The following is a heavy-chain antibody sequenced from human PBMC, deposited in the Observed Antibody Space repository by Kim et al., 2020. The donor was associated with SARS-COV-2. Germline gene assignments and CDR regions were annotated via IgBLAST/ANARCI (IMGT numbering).Heavy chain of an antibody. CDR2: ISAYNGNT. V-gene: IGHV1-18*01. D-gene: IGHD6-13*01. J-gene: IGHJ5*02. Sequence: ASVKVSCKASGYTFTSYGISWVRQAPGQGLEWMGWISAYNGNTNYAQKLQGRVTMTTDTSTSTAYMELRSLRSDHTAVYYCARGYSSSWYQRWFDPWGQGTLVTVSS. CDR1: GYTFTSYG. CDR3: ARGYSSSWYQRWFDP.